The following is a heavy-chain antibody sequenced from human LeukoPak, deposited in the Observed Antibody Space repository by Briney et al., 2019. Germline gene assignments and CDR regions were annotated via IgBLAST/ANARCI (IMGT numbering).Heavy chain of an antibody. CDR1: GFTFSSYW. J-gene: IGHJ4*02. Sequence: PGGSLRLSCAASGFTFSSYWMSWVRQAPGKGLEWVASIKQDGSEKYYVDSVKGRFTISRDNAKNSLYLQMNSLRAEDTAVYYCARGIDSAFRYYFDYWGQGTLVTVSS. CDR2: IKQDGSEK. V-gene: IGHV3-7*01. CDR3: ARGIDSAFRYYFDY. D-gene: IGHD3-3*02.